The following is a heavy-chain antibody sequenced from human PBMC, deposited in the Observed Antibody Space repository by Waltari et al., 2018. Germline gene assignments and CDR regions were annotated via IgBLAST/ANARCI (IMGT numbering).Heavy chain of an antibody. CDR3: ASSALEWLKKDAFDI. CDR2: IIHIFGRA. Sequence: QVQLVQSGAEVKKPGSSVKVSCKASGGTFSSYAISWVRQAPGQGLEWMGGIIHIFGRANYAQKCQGRVTITADESTSTAYRELSSLRSEDTAVYYCASSALEWLKKDAFDIWGQGTMVTVSS. J-gene: IGHJ3*02. CDR1: GGTFSSYA. D-gene: IGHD3-3*01. V-gene: IGHV1-69*12.